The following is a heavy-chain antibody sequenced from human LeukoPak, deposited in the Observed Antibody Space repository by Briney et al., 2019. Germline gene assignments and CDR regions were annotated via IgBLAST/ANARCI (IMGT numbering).Heavy chain of an antibody. V-gene: IGHV3-30*02. CDR3: AKDYGPLSSY. CDR1: GFTFSTYG. J-gene: IGHJ4*02. Sequence: PGGSLRLSCEASGFTFSTYGMHWVRQAPGKGLEWVAFIRYDGSNKYYADSVRGRFTISRDNSKNTLYLQMNSLRAEDTAVYYCAKDYGPLSSYWGQGILVTVSS. D-gene: IGHD4-17*01. CDR2: IRYDGSNK.